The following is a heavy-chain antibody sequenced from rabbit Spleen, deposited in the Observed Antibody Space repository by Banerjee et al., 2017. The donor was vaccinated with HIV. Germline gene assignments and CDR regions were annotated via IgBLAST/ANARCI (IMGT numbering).Heavy chain of an antibody. CDR3: ASDLITNSWDFNL. CDR1: GFDISTYH. D-gene: IGHD1-1*01. J-gene: IGHJ4*01. Sequence: QEQLVESGGGLVQPEGSLTLTCKASGFDISTYHMCWVRQAPGKGLEWIACIYAAGSGSTWYASWAKGRFTISKTSSTTVTLQMTSLTAADTATYFCASDLITNSWDFNLWGPGTLVTVS. CDR2: IYAAGSGST. V-gene: IGHV1S45*01.